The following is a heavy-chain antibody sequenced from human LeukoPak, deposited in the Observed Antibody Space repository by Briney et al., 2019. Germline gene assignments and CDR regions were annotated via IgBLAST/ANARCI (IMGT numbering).Heavy chain of an antibody. CDR1: GDSISSSVYY. CDR2: MHSSGNT. CDR3: ASGLRYFDLYY. V-gene: IGHV4-39*01. D-gene: IGHD3-9*01. J-gene: IGHJ4*02. Sequence: PSETLSLTCTVSGDSISSSVYYWVWIRQPPGKGLEWIATMHSSGNTYYNPSLKSRVTISVDTSKNQFSLKLSSVTAADTAVYYCASGLRYFDLYYWGQGTLVTVSS.